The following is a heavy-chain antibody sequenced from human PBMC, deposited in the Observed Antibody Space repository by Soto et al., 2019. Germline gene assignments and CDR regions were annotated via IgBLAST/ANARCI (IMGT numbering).Heavy chain of an antibody. CDR2: IRSKAYGGTT. CDR3: TRAGGYYYYYGMDV. D-gene: IGHD2-15*01. CDR1: GFTFGDYA. V-gene: IGHV3-49*03. J-gene: IGHJ6*02. Sequence: GGSLRVSWTASGFTFGDYAMSWFRQAPGKGLEWVGFIRSKAYGGTTEYAASVKGRFTISRDDSKSIAYLQMNSLKTEDTAVYYCTRAGGYYYYYGMDVWGQGTTVTVSS.